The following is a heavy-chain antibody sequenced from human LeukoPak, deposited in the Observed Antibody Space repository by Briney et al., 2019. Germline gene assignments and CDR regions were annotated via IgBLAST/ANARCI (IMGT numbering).Heavy chain of an antibody. Sequence: PGESLRLSCVGSGFRFGSYWMTWVRQAPGKGLEWVANINRDGSVRNYVDSVKGRFTISRDNAQNSVFLQTNSLRAEDTAVNYCARDLSPADSGKYFDAFDIWGQGTKVTVSS. V-gene: IGHV3-7*01. CDR1: GFRFGSYW. CDR2: INRDGSVR. CDR3: ARDLSPADSGKYFDAFDI. J-gene: IGHJ3*02. D-gene: IGHD1-26*01.